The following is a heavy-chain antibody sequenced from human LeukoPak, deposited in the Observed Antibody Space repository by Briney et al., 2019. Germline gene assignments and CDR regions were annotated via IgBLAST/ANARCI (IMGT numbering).Heavy chain of an antibody. Sequence: GGSLRLSCVASGFTFSNNAVTWVRQAPGKGLEWVSTISGSDATTYYADSVEGRFTISRDNSKNTLYLQMNSLRAEDTAVYYCAEDLDVWGKGTTVTVSS. CDR2: ISGSDATT. CDR1: GFTFSNNA. V-gene: IGHV3-23*01. J-gene: IGHJ6*04. CDR3: AEDLDV.